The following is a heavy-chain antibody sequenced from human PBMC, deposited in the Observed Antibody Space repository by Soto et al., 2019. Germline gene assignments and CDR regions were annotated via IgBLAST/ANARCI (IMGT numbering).Heavy chain of an antibody. CDR3: TTGGVVVVAATQDYYYYMDV. CDR2: IKSKTDGGTT. V-gene: IGHV3-15*07. J-gene: IGHJ6*03. CDR1: GFTFSNAW. D-gene: IGHD2-15*01. Sequence: PGGSLRLSCAASGFTFSNAWMNWVRQAPGKGLEWVGRIKSKTDGGTTDYAAPVKGRFTISRDDSKNTLYLQMNSLKTEDTAVYYCTTGGVVVVAATQDYYYYMDVWGKGTTVTVSS.